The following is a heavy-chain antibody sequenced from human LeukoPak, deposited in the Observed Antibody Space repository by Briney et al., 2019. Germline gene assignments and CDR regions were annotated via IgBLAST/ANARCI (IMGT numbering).Heavy chain of an antibody. CDR3: ARPGRGYCSGGSCYPTPFDY. CDR2: IYPGDSDT. J-gene: IGHJ4*02. Sequence: GESLKISCKGSGYSFTSYWIGWVRQMPGKGLEWMGIIYPGDSDTRYSPSFQGQVTISADKSISTAYLQWSSLKASDTAMYYCARPGRGYCSGGSCYPTPFDYSGQGTLVTVSS. D-gene: IGHD2-15*01. CDR1: GYSFTSYW. V-gene: IGHV5-51*01.